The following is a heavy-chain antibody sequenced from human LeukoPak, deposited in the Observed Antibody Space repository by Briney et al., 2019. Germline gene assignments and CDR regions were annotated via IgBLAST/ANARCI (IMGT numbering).Heavy chain of an antibody. CDR1: GYRFTNCW. J-gene: IGHJ4*02. V-gene: IGHV5-51*01. CDR3: ARERSSQGYFDF. CDR2: IYPGDSET. Sequence: GESLKISCKASGYRFTNCWIGWVRRMPGKGLEWMGIIYPGDSETRNSPSFQGQVTISADKSISTAYLQWSSLKASDTAMYYCARERSSQGYFDFWGQGTLVTVSS. D-gene: IGHD6-6*01.